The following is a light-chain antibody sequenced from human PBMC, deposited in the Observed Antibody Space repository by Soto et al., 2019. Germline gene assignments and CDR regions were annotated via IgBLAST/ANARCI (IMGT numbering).Light chain of an antibody. Sequence: EIVLTQSPGTLSLSPGERATLSCRASQSVSGNYIAWYQQKPGQAPRLLIYDASSRATGIPDRFSGSGSGXXXXLXXXXLEPEDFAVYYCQQYGSSSWTFGQGTKVEIK. J-gene: IGKJ1*01. CDR3: QQYGSSSWT. CDR1: QSVSGNY. CDR2: DAS. V-gene: IGKV3-20*01.